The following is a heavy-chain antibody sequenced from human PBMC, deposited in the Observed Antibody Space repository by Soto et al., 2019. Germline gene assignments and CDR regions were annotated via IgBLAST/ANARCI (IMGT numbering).Heavy chain of an antibody. Sequence: EVQLLESGGGLVQPGGALRLCCAASGFTFSSHAMSWVRQAPGKGLEWISSISAGSEGAYYADSVKGRFTISRDNSNNTLYLQMNSLTAEDTALYYCARDLWWYLHWGQGTLVTVSS. CDR2: ISAGSEGA. J-gene: IGHJ4*02. CDR1: GFTFSSHA. V-gene: IGHV3-23*01. CDR3: ARDLWWYLH. D-gene: IGHD2-15*01.